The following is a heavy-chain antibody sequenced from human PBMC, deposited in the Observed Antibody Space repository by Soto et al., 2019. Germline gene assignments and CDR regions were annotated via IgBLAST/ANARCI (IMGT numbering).Heavy chain of an antibody. J-gene: IGHJ4*02. Sequence: QVQLVQSGAEVKKPGASVKVSCKTSGYTFTSYHISWVRQAPGQGLEWMGWISAYNTNTNYAQKFQGRVTMTTDTLAGTAYMELRSLRSDDTAVYYGARDTPPTDYWGQGTLVTVSS. CDR3: ARDTPPTDY. CDR2: ISAYNTNT. CDR1: GYTFTSYH. V-gene: IGHV1-18*01.